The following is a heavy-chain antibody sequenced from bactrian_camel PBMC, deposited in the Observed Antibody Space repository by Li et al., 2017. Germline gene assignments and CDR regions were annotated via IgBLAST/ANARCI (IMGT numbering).Heavy chain of an antibody. D-gene: IGHD4*01. CDR1: GFTFRSST. CDR2: ITNDGVSI. V-gene: IGHV3S40*01. Sequence: VQLVESGGDLVQPGGSLKLSCAASGFTFRSSTMSWVRQAPGKGLEWVSSITNDGVSIYYDSLKGRFTISRDNAKNTVYLQMNSLKPEDTAVYYCAADSDFDYWGQGTQVTVS. CDR3: AADSDFDY. J-gene: IGHJ4*01.